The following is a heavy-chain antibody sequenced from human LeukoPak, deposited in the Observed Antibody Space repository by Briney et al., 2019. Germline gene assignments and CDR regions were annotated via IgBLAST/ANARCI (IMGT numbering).Heavy chain of an antibody. CDR2: IYYNGIT. J-gene: IGHJ4*02. D-gene: IGHD6-19*01. V-gene: IGHV4-59*08. CDR3: ARGRYPPGGSSGWLEYYFDY. Sequence: SETLSLTCAVSGASIRTYYWSWIRQPPGKGLEWIGYIYYNGITNSNPSLKSRVTISVDTSKNQFSLKLSSVTAADTAVYYCARGRYPPGGSSGWLEYYFDYWGQGTLVTVSS. CDR1: GASIRTYY.